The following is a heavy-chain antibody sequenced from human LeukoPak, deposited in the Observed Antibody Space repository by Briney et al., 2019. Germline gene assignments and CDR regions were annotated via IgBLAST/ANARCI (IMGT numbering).Heavy chain of an antibody. CDR2: INPNSGGT. D-gene: IGHD6-13*01. J-gene: IGHJ4*02. V-gene: IGHV1-2*02. CDR1: GYTFTGYY. Sequence: ASVKVSCKASGYTFTGYYMHWVRQAPGQGLEWMGWINPNSGGTNYAQKFQGRVTMTRDTSISTAYMELSRLRSDDTAVYYCARGGGIAAAGFGSYDYWGQGTLVTVSS. CDR3: ARGGGIAAAGFGSYDY.